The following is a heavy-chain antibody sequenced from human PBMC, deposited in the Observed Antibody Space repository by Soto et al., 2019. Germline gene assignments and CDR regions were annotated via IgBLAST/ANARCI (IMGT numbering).Heavy chain of an antibody. CDR3: ARYGSGECNRGSCYSPFDY. CDR2: IYYSGSA. J-gene: IGHJ4*02. Sequence: SETLSLTCTVSGRSISSVNYYWSWIRQPPGKGLEWIGYIYYSGSAYYNPSLRSRVTISVDTSKNQFSLKLSSVTAADTAVYYCARYGSGECNRGSCYSPFDYWGQGTLVTISS. CDR1: GRSISSVNYY. V-gene: IGHV4-30-4*01. D-gene: IGHD2-15*01.